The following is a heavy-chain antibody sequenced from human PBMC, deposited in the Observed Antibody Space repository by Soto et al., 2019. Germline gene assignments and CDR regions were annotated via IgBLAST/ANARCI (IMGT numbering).Heavy chain of an antibody. CDR2: INHSGST. Sequence: KTSETLSLTCAVYGGSFSGYYWSWIRQPPGKGLEWIGEINHSGSTNYNPSLKSRVTISVDTSKNQFSLKLSSVTAADTAVYYCARTSPAMVRGVKVGVYYYHGMDVWGQGTTVTVSS. CDR3: ARTSPAMVRGVKVGVYYYHGMDV. V-gene: IGHV4-34*01. D-gene: IGHD3-10*01. J-gene: IGHJ6*02. CDR1: GGSFSGYY.